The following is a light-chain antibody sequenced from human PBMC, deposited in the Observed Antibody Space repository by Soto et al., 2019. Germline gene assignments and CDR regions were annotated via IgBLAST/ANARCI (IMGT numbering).Light chain of an antibody. CDR3: TSWTTSTTMI. Sequence: QSALTQPASVSGSPGQSITISCTGTRSVIGAYNFVSWYQQHPGEVPKLILYDVNVRPSGVSNRFSGSKSGNTASLTISWLQAEDEADYYCTSWTTSTTMIFGGGTKVTVL. V-gene: IGLV2-14*03. CDR2: DVN. J-gene: IGLJ2*01. CDR1: RSVIGAYNF.